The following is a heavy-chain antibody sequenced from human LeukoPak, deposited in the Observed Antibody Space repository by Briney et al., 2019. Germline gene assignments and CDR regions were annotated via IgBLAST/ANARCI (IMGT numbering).Heavy chain of an antibody. D-gene: IGHD3-16*02. Sequence: PGGSLRLSCAASGFTFSDYYMSWIRQAPGKGLKWVSYISSSSSTIYYADSVKGRFTISRDNAKNSLYLQMNSLRAEDTAVYYCARAHHRRVYDYVWGSYPYWGQGTLVTVSS. CDR2: ISSSSSTI. CDR1: GFTFSDYY. J-gene: IGHJ4*02. V-gene: IGHV3-11*04. CDR3: ARAHHRRVYDYVWGSYPY.